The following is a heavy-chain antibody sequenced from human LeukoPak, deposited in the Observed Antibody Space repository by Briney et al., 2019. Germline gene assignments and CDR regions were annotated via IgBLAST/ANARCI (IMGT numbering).Heavy chain of an antibody. Sequence: SDTLSLTCAVSGYSISSSNWWGWFRQPPGKGLEGIGYIYYSGSAYYNTSLNSRITMSVDTSKNQFSLKLSSVTAVDTAVYYCARSQAVASNHGAMDIWGQGTMVIVSS. CDR3: ARSQAVASNHGAMDI. J-gene: IGHJ3*02. V-gene: IGHV4-28*01. CDR2: IYYSGSA. D-gene: IGHD6-19*01. CDR1: GYSISSSNW.